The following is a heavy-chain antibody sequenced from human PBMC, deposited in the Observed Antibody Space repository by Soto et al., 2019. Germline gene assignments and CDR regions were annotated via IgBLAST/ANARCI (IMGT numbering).Heavy chain of an antibody. Sequence: QEQLVESGGGVVQPGRSLRLSCAASGFTFSYYAMYWVRQAPGKGLEWVAVTSYDGSNKYYVDSVKGRFTISRDNSKNTLYLQMNSLRVEDTAMYFCANIAAGGPSYWYFDLWGRGTLVTVSS. V-gene: IGHV3-30*18. J-gene: IGHJ2*01. CDR1: GFTFSYYA. D-gene: IGHD6-13*01. CDR3: ANIAAGGPSYWYFDL. CDR2: TSYDGSNK.